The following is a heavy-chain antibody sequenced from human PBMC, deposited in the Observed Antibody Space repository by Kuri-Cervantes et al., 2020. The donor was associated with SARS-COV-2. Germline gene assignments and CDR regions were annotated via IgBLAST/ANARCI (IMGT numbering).Heavy chain of an antibody. D-gene: IGHD2-2*02. V-gene: IGHV5-10-1*01. J-gene: IGHJ6*02. CDR1: GYSFTSYW. CDR3: ARLPCSSTSCYTRYDYYGMDV. Sequence: GESLKISCQGSGYSFTSYWISWVRQMPGKGLEWMGRIDPSDSYTNYSPSFQGHVTISADKSICTAYLQWSSLKASDTAMYYCARLPCSSTSCYTRYDYYGMDVWGQGTTVTVSS. CDR2: IDPSDSYT.